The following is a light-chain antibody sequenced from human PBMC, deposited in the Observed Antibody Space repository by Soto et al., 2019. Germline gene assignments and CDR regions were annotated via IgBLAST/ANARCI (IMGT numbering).Light chain of an antibody. V-gene: IGLV2-8*02. CDR3: SSYAGSNNYV. Sequence: QSVLTQPPSASRSPGQSVTISCTGTSSDVGGYNYVSWYQQHPGKAPKLMIYGVSKRPSGVPDRFSGSKSGNTASLTVSGLQAEDEADYYCSSYAGSNNYVFGTGTKVTVL. CDR1: SSDVGGYNY. CDR2: GVS. J-gene: IGLJ1*01.